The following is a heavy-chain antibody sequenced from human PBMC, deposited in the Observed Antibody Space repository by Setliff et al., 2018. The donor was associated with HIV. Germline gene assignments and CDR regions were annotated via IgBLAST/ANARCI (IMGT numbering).Heavy chain of an antibody. CDR3: AKEVLEIAVAAS. CDR1: GFTFSNYA. Sequence: GGSLRLSCAASGFTFSNYAMGWVRQVPGKGLEWVASISNTGRTTYYADSAKGRFIISRDNSENTAYLQMSSMRDEDTAIYYCAKEVLEIAVAASWGQGTLVTVPS. V-gene: IGHV3-23*01. D-gene: IGHD6-19*01. J-gene: IGHJ4*02. CDR2: ISNTGRTT.